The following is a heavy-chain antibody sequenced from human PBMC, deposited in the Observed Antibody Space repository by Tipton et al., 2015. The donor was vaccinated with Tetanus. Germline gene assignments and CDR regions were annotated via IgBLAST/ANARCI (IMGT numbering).Heavy chain of an antibody. V-gene: IGHV4-34*01. Sequence: TLSLTCAVYGGSFSGYYWSWIRQPPGKGLEWIGEINHSGSTNYNPSLKSRVTISVDTSKNQFSLKLSSVTAADTAVYYCARGSTLGRNYYYGMDVWGQGTTVTVSS. J-gene: IGHJ6*02. CDR2: INHSGST. CDR3: ARGSTLGRNYYYGMDV. D-gene: IGHD2/OR15-2a*01. CDR1: GGSFSGYY.